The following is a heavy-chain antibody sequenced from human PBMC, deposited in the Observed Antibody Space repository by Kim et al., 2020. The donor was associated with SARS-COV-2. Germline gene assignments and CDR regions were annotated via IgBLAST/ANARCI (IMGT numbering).Heavy chain of an antibody. Sequence: SVKVSCKASGGTFSSYAISWVRQAPGQGLEWMGGIIPIFGTANYAQKFQGRVTITADESTCTAYMELSSLRSEDTAVYYCATRPSYDSSGYYNTPGGNFDYWGQGTLVTVSS. J-gene: IGHJ4*02. V-gene: IGHV1-69*13. CDR2: IIPIFGTA. CDR1: GGTFSSYA. CDR3: ATRPSYDSSGYYNTPGGNFDY. D-gene: IGHD3-22*01.